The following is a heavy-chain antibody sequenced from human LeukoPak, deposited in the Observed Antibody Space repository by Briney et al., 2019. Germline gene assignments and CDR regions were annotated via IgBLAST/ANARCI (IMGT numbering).Heavy chain of an antibody. CDR3: ARDTDLHYYDSSGYPDAFDI. CDR2: INPNSGGT. D-gene: IGHD3-22*01. V-gene: IGHV1-2*02. Sequence: GASVKVSCKASGYTFTGYYMHWVRQAPGQGLEWMGWINPNSGGTNYAQKFQGRVTMTRDTSISTAYMELSRLRSDDTAMYYCARDTDLHYYDSSGYPDAFDIWGQGTMVTVSS. CDR1: GYTFTGYY. J-gene: IGHJ3*02.